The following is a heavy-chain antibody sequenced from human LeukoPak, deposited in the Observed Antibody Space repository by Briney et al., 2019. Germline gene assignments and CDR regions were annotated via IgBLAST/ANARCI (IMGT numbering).Heavy chain of an antibody. CDR3: ASGVLEWLPPYYYYGMDV. CDR2: INPSGGGT. V-gene: IGHV1-46*01. CDR1: GYSLTTYY. D-gene: IGHD3-3*01. Sequence: ASVKVSCKASGYSLTTYYMHWVRQAPGQGLEWMAIINPSGGGTKYAQKFQGRVTMTRDTPTNTVYMELSSLRTEDTAVYYCASGVLEWLPPYYYYGMDVWGQGTTVTVSS. J-gene: IGHJ6*01.